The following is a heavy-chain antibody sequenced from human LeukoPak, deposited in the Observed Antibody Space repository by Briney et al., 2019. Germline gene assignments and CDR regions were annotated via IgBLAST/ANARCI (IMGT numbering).Heavy chain of an antibody. CDR2: VYTSGST. CDR1: GGSISSGSYY. Sequence: PSETLSLTCTVSGGSISSGSYYWSWIRQPAGKGLEWIGRVYTSGSTNYNPSLKSRVTISVDTSKNQFSLKLSSVTAADTAVYYCARRSSSGWSTIDYWGQGTLVTVSS. J-gene: IGHJ4*02. D-gene: IGHD6-19*01. CDR3: ARRSSSGWSTIDY. V-gene: IGHV4-61*02.